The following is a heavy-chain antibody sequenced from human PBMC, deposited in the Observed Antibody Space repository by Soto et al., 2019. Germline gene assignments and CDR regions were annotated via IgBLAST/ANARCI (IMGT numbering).Heavy chain of an antibody. CDR3: AIDLWWYTH. D-gene: IGHD2-15*01. Sequence: EVQLLESGGGLVQPGGSLRLSCTASGFTFSDHAMTWVRQAPGKGLEWLSGISGGGSGAYYADSVKGRFTVSRANSNTTMFLQMDSLEVDDTAVYYCAIDLWWYTHWGQGTLVTVSS. CDR2: ISGGGSGA. V-gene: IGHV3-23*01. J-gene: IGHJ4*02. CDR1: GFTFSDHA.